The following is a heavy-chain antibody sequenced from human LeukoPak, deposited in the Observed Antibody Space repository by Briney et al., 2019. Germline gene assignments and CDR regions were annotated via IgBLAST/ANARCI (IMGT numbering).Heavy chain of an antibody. CDR1: GYSFANYW. J-gene: IGHJ6*02. CDR2: IYAGDSDT. Sequence: GESLKISCMGSGYSFANYWIAWVRQMPGKGLEWMGIIYAGDSDTRYSPSFQGQVTITADKSISTAYLQWSSLKASDTAMYYCARPYYYGSYYGMGVWGQGTTVAVSS. CDR3: ARPYYYGSYYGMGV. V-gene: IGHV5-51*01. D-gene: IGHD3-10*01.